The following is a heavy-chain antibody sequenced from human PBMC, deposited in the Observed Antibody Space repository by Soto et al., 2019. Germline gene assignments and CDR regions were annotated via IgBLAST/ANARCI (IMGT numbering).Heavy chain of an antibody. D-gene: IGHD1-1*01. Sequence: PWGSLSLSCAASGVTFSSYWMSWVRQAQGKGLEWVANIKHYVSEKYYVDSVKGRFTISRDNAKNLLYLQMNSLRAEDTAVYYCASAKREHDAFDYWGQGTLVTVSS. CDR1: GVTFSSYW. V-gene: IGHV3-7*01. CDR3: ASAKREHDAFDY. CDR2: IKHYVSEK. J-gene: IGHJ4*02.